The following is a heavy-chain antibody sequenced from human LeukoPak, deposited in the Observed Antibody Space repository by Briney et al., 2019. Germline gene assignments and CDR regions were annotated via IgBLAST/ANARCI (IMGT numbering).Heavy chain of an antibody. CDR1: GFTFSSYA. V-gene: IGHV3-23*01. D-gene: IGHD3-22*01. CDR3: AKLLSSSGYYPDY. J-gene: IGHJ4*02. CDR2: ISGSGGST. Sequence: PGGSLRLSCAASGFTFSSYAMSWVRQAPGKGLEWVSTISGSGGSTYYADSVKGRFTISRDNSKNTLYLQMNSLRAEDTAVYYCAKLLSSSGYYPDYWGQGTLVTVSS.